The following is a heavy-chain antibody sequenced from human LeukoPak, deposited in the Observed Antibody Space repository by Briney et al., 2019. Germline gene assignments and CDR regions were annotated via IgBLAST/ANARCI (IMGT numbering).Heavy chain of an antibody. D-gene: IGHD6-19*01. V-gene: IGHV3-23*01. Sequence: GGSLRLSCTASGFAFSFFAMSWLRQPPGKGLEWVSTINANSGATSYAASVRGRFTISRDNSKNKLYPQLNSLRAEDTAVYYCAKPISGGLAVTADWFDPWGQGTLVVVSS. J-gene: IGHJ5*01. CDR1: GFAFSFFA. CDR3: AKPISGGLAVTADWFDP. CDR2: INANSGAT.